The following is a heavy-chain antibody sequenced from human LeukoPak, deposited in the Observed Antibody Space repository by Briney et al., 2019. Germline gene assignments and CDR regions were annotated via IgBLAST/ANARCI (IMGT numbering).Heavy chain of an antibody. CDR1: GFTFSSYW. J-gene: IGHJ6*01. D-gene: IGHD2-8*01. Sequence: GGSLRLSCAASGFTFSSYWMNWARKAPGKGLKWRASINPNGKVNYYVDSVTGRFTISRDNANNSLYLQMSNLRAEDTAVYYCARGCGLDVWGQGATVTVSS. CDR2: INPNGKVN. CDR3: ARGCGLDV. V-gene: IGHV3-7*03.